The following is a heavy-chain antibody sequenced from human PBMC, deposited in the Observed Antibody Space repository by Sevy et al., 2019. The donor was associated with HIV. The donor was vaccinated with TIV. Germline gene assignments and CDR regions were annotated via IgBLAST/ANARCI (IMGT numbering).Heavy chain of an antibody. CDR1: GEPFSGYY. CDR2: INHSGIT. Sequence: SETLSLTCTVHGEPFSGYYWSWIRQPPGKGLEWIGEINHSGITHYNPSLKSRVTLSVDTSKNHFSLKLSSVTAADTAVYYCVRQDLATAAPRPCWGQGSLVTVSS. V-gene: IGHV4-34*01. CDR3: VRQDLATAAPRPC. J-gene: IGHJ4*02. D-gene: IGHD6-6*01.